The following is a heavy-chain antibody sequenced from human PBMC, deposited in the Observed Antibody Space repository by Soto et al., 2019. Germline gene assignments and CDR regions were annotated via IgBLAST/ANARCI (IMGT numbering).Heavy chain of an antibody. V-gene: IGHV4-61*01. D-gene: IGHD5-12*01. CDR2: IYFSGST. Sequence: SETLSLTCTVSGGSVSSGSYYWSWIRQPPGKGLECIGYIYFSGSTNYNPSLKSRVTISVDTSKNQFSLKLSSVTAADTAVYYCARYSGYDYRYFDYWGQGTLVTVSS. CDR1: GGSVSSGSYY. CDR3: ARYSGYDYRYFDY. J-gene: IGHJ4*02.